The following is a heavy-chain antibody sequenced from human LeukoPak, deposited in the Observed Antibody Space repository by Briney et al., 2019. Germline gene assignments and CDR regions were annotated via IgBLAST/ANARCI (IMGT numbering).Heavy chain of an antibody. CDR1: GFTFGSYA. V-gene: IGHV3-23*01. Sequence: GGSLRLSCAASGFTFGSYAMTWVRQAPGKGLEWVSGISGSGGSTDYADSVKGRFTISRDKSKNTLYLQMNSLRAEDTAVYFCAKSMGYYYYYGLDVWGQGTTVIVSS. D-gene: IGHD2/OR15-2a*01. J-gene: IGHJ6*02. CDR3: AKSMGYYYYYGLDV. CDR2: ISGSGGST.